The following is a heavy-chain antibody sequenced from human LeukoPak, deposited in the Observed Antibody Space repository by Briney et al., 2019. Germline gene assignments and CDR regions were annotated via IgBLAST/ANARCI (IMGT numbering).Heavy chain of an antibody. J-gene: IGHJ4*02. CDR1: GFTFSSYW. D-gene: IGHD4-17*01. Sequence: TGGSLRLSCAASGFTFSSYWMHWVRQAPGKGLGWVSRINSDGSSTIYADSVKGRFTISRDNAKNTLFLQMNSLRAEDTPVYYCARAFYGDYFDYWGQAPLVTVPS. CDR3: ARAFYGDYFDY. V-gene: IGHV3-74*01. CDR2: INSDGSST.